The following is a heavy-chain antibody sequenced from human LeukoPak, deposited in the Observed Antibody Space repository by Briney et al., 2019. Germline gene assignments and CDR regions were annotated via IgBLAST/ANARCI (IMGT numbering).Heavy chain of an antibody. Sequence: SETLSLTCTVSGGSISSSSYYWGWIRQPPGKGLEWIGSIYYSGSTYYNPSLKSRVTISVDTSKNQFSLKLSSVTAADTAVYYCARGSKGWTLIDYWGQGTPVTVSS. D-gene: IGHD2-15*01. J-gene: IGHJ4*02. V-gene: IGHV4-39*07. CDR2: IYYSGST. CDR1: GGSISSSSYY. CDR3: ARGSKGWTLIDY.